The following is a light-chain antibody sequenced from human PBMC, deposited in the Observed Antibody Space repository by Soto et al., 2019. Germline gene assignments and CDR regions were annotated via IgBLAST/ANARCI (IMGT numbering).Light chain of an antibody. J-gene: IGLJ2*01. CDR1: SGHSSYI. Sequence: QPVLTQSSSASASLGSSVKLTCTLSSGHSSYIIAWHQQQPGKAPRYLMKLEGSGSYNKGSGVPDRFSGSSSGADRYLTISNLPFEDEDDYYCETWDSNTVVFGGGTKLTVL. CDR2: LEGSGSY. V-gene: IGLV4-60*02. CDR3: ETWDSNTVV.